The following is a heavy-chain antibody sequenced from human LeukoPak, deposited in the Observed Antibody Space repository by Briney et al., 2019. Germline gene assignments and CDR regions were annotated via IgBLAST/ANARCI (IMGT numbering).Heavy chain of an antibody. V-gene: IGHV4-34*01. D-gene: IGHD3-3*01. CDR2: INHSGST. CDR3: ARGPKYYDFWSGYSLRSFDY. Sequence: SETLSLTCAVYGGSFSGYYWSWIRQPPGKGLEWIGEINHSGSTNYNPSLKSRVTISVDTSKNQFSLKLSSVTAADTAAYYCARGPKYYDFWSGYSLRSFDYWGQGTLVTVSS. J-gene: IGHJ4*02. CDR1: GGSFSGYY.